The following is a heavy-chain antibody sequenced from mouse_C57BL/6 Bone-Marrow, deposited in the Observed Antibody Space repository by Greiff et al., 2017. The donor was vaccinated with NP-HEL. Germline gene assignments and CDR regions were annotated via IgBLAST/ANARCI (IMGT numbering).Heavy chain of an antibody. J-gene: IGHJ2*01. D-gene: IGHD3-2*02. V-gene: IGHV1-63*01. CDR3: ARRRQLKDYFDY. Sequence: QVQLQQSGAELVRPGTSVKMSCKASGYTFTNYWIGWAKQRPGHGLEWIGDIYPGGGYTNYNDKFKGKATLTADKSSSTAYMQFSSLTSEDSAIYYCARRRQLKDYFDYWGQGTTLTVSS. CDR1: GYTFTNYW. CDR2: IYPGGGYT.